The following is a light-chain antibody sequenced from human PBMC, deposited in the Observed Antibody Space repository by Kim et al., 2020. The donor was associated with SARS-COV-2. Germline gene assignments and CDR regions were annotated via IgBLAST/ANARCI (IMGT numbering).Light chain of an antibody. Sequence: LFLSPGQRATLSCRASQSVSTSLAWYQQQPGQAPKLLIYDASKRATGIPARFSGSGSGTDFTLTISSLQPEDFAVYFCQQRSNWLTFGGGTKLEI. CDR1: QSVSTS. CDR2: DAS. V-gene: IGKV3-11*01. J-gene: IGKJ4*01. CDR3: QQRSNWLT.